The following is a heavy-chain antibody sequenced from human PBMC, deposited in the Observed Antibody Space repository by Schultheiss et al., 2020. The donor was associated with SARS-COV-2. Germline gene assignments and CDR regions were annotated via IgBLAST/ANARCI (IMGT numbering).Heavy chain of an antibody. CDR3: AKAAYGLGSYIYYGLDV. Sequence: GGSLRLSCAVSGFTFSNYEMNWIRQAPGMGLEWVAVIWYDGTKKYYADSVKGRFIISRDNSKNTLYLQMNSLRAEDSAVYYCAKAAYGLGSYIYYGLDVWGQGTMVTVSS. CDR1: GFTFSNYE. V-gene: IGHV3-33*06. D-gene: IGHD3-10*01. CDR2: IWYDGTKK. J-gene: IGHJ6*02.